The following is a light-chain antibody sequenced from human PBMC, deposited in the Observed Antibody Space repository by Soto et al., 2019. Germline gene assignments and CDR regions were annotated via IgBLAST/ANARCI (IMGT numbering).Light chain of an antibody. V-gene: IGLV2-14*01. CDR3: SSYKRATTYV. CDR2: DVS. J-gene: IGLJ1*01. Sequence: QSVLTQPASVSGSPGQSITISCTGTSSDVGAYNYDSWYQQYPGEAPKVIIYDVSHRPAGVSNRFSGSKSGNTASLTISGLQTQDEADYYCSSYKRATTYVFGTGTRSPS. CDR1: SSDVGAYNY.